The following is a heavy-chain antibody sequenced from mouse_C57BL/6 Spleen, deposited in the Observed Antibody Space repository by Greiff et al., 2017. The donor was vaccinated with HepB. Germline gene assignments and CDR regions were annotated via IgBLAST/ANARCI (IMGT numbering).Heavy chain of an antibody. Sequence: VQLQQSGAELVRPGASVTLSCKASGYTFTDYEMHWVKQTPVHGLEWIGAIDPETGGTAYNQKFKGKAILTADKSSSTAYMELRSLTSEDSAVYHCTRYYYGSSYAMDYWGQGTSVTVSS. D-gene: IGHD1-1*01. CDR1: GYTFTDYE. CDR2: IDPETGGT. V-gene: IGHV1-15*01. CDR3: TRYYYGSSYAMDY. J-gene: IGHJ4*01.